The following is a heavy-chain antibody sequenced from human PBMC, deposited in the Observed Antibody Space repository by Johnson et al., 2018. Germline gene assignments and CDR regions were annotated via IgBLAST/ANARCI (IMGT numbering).Heavy chain of an antibody. Sequence: EVQLVESGGGLVKPGGSLRLSCSASGFIFINYNMNWVRQAPGKGLVLVSSISSGSGYIDYSDSVKGRFTISRDNGKNALYLQMGGLRAEDKAVYYCVRYTLEPFGKDVWGQGTTVIVSS. CDR3: VRYTLEPFGKDV. J-gene: IGHJ6*02. CDR2: ISSGSGYI. V-gene: IGHV3-21*06. CDR1: GFIFINYN. D-gene: IGHD1-1*01.